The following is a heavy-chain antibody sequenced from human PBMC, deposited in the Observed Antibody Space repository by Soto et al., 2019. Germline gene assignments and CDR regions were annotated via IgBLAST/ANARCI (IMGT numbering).Heavy chain of an antibody. CDR2: ISAYNGNT. CDR3: ARYIYFAAREGMDV. Sequence: ASVKVSCKASGYTFTSYGISWVRQAPGQGLEWMGWISAYNGNTNYAQKLQGRVTMTTDTSTSTAYMELRSLRSDDTAVYYCARYIYFAAREGMDVWGQGTTVTVSS. J-gene: IGHJ6*02. CDR1: GYTFTSYG. D-gene: IGHD3-9*01. V-gene: IGHV1-18*04.